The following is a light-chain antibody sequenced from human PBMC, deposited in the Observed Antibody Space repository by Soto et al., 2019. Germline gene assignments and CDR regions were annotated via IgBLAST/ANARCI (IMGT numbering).Light chain of an antibody. Sequence: EIVMTQSPATLSVSPGERATLSCRASQSVSSNLAWYQQKPGQAPRLLIYGASTRATGIPARFSGSGSGTEFTLTISSLQSEDFAVYYCQQYRTFGHGTKVDIK. J-gene: IGKJ1*01. V-gene: IGKV3-15*01. CDR3: QQYRT. CDR2: GAS. CDR1: QSVSSN.